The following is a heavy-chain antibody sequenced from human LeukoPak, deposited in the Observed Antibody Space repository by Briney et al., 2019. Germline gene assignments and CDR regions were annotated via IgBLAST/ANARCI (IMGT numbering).Heavy chain of an antibody. CDR3: ARVRDGYNDAFDT. Sequence: ASVKVSCKASGYTFTSYYIHWVRQAPGQGLEWVGIVTPSGGSTSDAQKFQGRVTMTRDMSTSTVYMELSSLRSEDTAVYYCARVRDGYNDAFDTWGQGTMVTVSS. CDR2: VTPSGGST. D-gene: IGHD5-24*01. CDR1: GYTFTSYY. V-gene: IGHV1-46*01. J-gene: IGHJ3*02.